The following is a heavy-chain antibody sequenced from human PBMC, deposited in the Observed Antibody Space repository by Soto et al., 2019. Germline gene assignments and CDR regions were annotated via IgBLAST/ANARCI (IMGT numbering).Heavy chain of an antibody. Sequence: LATLSLTSPVFGVPIRYFYWRWMRQPPGKGLEWIGYIYYSGTTSYNPSLNSRVTISVDTSKNQFSLKLNSVTAADTAVYYCARESYYGSGATVVGYWGQG. D-gene: IGHD3-10*01. V-gene: IGHV4-59*01. CDR3: ARESYYGSGATVVGY. CDR1: GVPIRYFY. J-gene: IGHJ4*02. CDR2: IYYSGTT.